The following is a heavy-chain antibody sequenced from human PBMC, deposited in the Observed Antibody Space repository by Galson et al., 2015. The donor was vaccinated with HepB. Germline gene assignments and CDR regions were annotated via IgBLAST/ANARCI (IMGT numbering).Heavy chain of an antibody. V-gene: IGHV3-15*01. Sequence: SLRLSCAASGFTFSNAWMSWVRQAPGKGLEWVGRIKSKTDGGTTDYAAPVKGRFTISRDDSKNTLYLQMNSLKTEDTAVYYCTTDLNTEGILWFGELSYFDYWGQGTLVTVSS. D-gene: IGHD3-10*01. J-gene: IGHJ4*02. CDR1: GFTFSNAW. CDR3: TTDLNTEGILWFGELSYFDY. CDR2: IKSKTDGGTT.